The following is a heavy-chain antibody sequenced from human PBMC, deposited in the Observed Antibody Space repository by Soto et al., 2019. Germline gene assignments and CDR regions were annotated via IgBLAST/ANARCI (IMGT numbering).Heavy chain of an antibody. D-gene: IGHD3-3*01. J-gene: IGHJ4*02. CDR3: ARDSDFWSGYFDY. V-gene: IGHV3-7*01. Sequence: GGSLRLSCAASGFTFSSYWMSWVRQAPGKGLEWVANIKQDGSEKYYVNSVKGRFTISRDNAKNSLYLQMNSLRAEDRAVYDWARDSDFWSGYFDYWGQGTLVTVSS. CDR2: IKQDGSEK. CDR1: GFTFSSYW.